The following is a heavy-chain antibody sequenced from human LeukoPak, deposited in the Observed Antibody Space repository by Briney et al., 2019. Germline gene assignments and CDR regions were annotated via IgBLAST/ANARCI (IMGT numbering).Heavy chain of an antibody. D-gene: IGHD2-2*01. CDR2: INHSGST. CDR3: ARGDSEIVVVPAARPVALNYGMDV. Sequence: SEPLSLTCAVHGGSFSGYYWSWIRQPPGKGLEWIGEINHSGSTNYNPSLKSRVTISVDTTKNQFSLKLSSVTAADTAVYYCARGDSEIVVVPAARPVALNYGMDVWGQGTTVTVSS. J-gene: IGHJ6*02. V-gene: IGHV4-34*01. CDR1: GGSFSGYY.